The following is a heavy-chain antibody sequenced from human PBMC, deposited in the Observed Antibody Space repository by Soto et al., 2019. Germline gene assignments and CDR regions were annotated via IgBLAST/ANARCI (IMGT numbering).Heavy chain of an antibody. V-gene: IGHV4-61*01. CDR2: VYHTGRT. CDR1: GGSFNSESYS. D-gene: IGHD3-3*01. CDR3: ARDFAYFDS. J-gene: IGHJ4*02. Sequence: PSETLSLTCTVSGGSFNSESYSWIWIRQPPGKGLEWIGYVYHTGRTSYTPSLKSRVSISMDTSKNQFSLNLDSVTAADTAVYFCARDFAYFDSWGQGTLVTVSS.